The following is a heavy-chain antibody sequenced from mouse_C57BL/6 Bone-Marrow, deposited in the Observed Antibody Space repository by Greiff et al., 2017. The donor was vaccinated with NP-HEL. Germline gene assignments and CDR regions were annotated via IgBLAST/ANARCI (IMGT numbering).Heavy chain of an antibody. CDR2: IYPGDGDT. V-gene: IGHV1-82*01. D-gene: IGHD2-4*01. CDR1: GYAFSSSW. J-gene: IGHJ2*01. Sequence: LQESGPELVKPGASVKISCKASGYAFSSSWMNWVKQRPGKGLEWIGRIYPGDGDTNYNGKFKGKATLTADKSSSTAYMQLSSLTSEDSAVYFCASYDYDGEDFDYWGQGTTLTVSS. CDR3: ASYDYDGEDFDY.